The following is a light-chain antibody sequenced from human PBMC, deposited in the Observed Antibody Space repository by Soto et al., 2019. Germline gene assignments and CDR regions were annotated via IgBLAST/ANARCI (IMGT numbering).Light chain of an antibody. V-gene: IGLV1-47*01. CDR3: ATWHAGGWV. CDR2: RNT. Sequence: QSVVTQPPSASRTPGQRVTISCSGDTSNVGTNYVFWYQQLPGTAPKLLIYRNTERPSGVPDRFSASKSGTSASLAISGLRSEDEATYYCATWHAGGWVFGGGTKLTVL. CDR1: TSNVGTNY. J-gene: IGLJ3*02.